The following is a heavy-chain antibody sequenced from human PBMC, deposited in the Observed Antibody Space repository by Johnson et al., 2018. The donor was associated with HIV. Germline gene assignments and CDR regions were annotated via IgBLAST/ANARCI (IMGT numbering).Heavy chain of an antibody. CDR3: AKIAAATALKDAFDF. Sequence: QVQLLESGGGVVQPGRSLRLSCAASGFTFSSYAMHWVRQAPGKRLEWVAVISYDGSNKYYADSVKGRFTISRDNSKNTLYLQMNSLRVEDTAVYFCAKIAAATALKDAFDFWGQGTMVTVSS. J-gene: IGHJ3*01. D-gene: IGHD6-13*01. CDR2: ISYDGSNK. CDR1: GFTFSSYA. V-gene: IGHV3-30-3*01.